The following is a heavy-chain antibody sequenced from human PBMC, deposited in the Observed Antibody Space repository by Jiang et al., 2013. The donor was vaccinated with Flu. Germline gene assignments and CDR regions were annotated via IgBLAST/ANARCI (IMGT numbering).Heavy chain of an antibody. CDR1: GYALTELS. Sequence: SGAEVKKPGASVKVSCKVSGYALTELSMHWVRQAPGQGLEWMGWISAYNGSTNYAQKLQGRVTMTTDTSTSTAYMELRSLRSDDTAVYYCARDLTYYDILTGERQPGGFDSWGQGTLVTVSS. D-gene: IGHD3-9*01. V-gene: IGHV1-18*01. J-gene: IGHJ4*02. CDR3: ARDLTYYDILTGERQPGGFDS. CDR2: ISAYNGST.